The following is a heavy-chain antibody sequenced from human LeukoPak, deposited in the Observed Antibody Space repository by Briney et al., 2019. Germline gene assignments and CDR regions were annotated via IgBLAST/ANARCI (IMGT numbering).Heavy chain of an antibody. CDR1: GFTFSSYS. J-gene: IGHJ4*02. V-gene: IGHV3-48*04. Sequence: GGSLRLSCAASGFTFSSYSTNWVRQAPGKGLEWVSYISSSSSTIYYADSVKGRFTISRDNAKNSLYLQMNSLRAEDTAVYYCARDLVVPAAMRGNFDYWGQGTLVTVSS. CDR3: ARDLVVPAAMRGNFDY. D-gene: IGHD2-2*01. CDR2: ISSSSSTI.